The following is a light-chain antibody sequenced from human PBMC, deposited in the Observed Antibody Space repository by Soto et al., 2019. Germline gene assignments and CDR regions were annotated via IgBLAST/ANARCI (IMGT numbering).Light chain of an antibody. V-gene: IGKV3-15*01. CDR1: QSVSSN. CDR3: QQYNNWPPYT. CDR2: GAS. J-gene: IGKJ2*01. Sequence: EIVMTQSPATLSVSPGERVTLSCRASQSVSSNLAWYQQKPGQAPRPLIYGASTRATGIPARFSGSGSGTEFTLPISSLQSEDFAVYYCQQYNNWPPYTFGQGTKLEIK.